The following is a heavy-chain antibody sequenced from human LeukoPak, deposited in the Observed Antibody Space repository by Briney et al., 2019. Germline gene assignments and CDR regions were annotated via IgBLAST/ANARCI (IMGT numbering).Heavy chain of an antibody. CDR2: IKQDGGEK. V-gene: IGHV3-7*01. CDR1: GFTFSSYW. D-gene: IGHD1-26*01. CDR3: ARMGGSYGY. Sequence: GGSLRLSCAASGFTFSSYWMSWVRQAPGKGLEWVANIKQDGGEKYYADPVQGRFTVSGDNAKKSLYLQMNSLRAEDTAVYYCARMGGSYGYWGQGTLVTVSS. J-gene: IGHJ4*02.